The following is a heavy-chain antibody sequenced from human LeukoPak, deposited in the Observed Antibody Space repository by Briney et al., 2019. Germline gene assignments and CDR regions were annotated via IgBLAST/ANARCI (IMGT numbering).Heavy chain of an antibody. CDR2: IHYSGST. J-gene: IGHJ4*02. CDR3: ARRLSGWAFEY. Sequence: PSETLSLTCTVSHGSISSGVFYWGWIREPPGKRLEWSGSIHYSGSTYYNPSLESRVTIFVDTSKNQFSLRLSSVTAADTAVYVCARRLSGWAFEYWGQGTLVTVSS. CDR1: HGSISSGVFY. D-gene: IGHD6-19*01. V-gene: IGHV4-39*01.